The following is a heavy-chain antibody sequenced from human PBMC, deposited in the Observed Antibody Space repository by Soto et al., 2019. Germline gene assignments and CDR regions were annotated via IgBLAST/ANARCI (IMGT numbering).Heavy chain of an antibody. V-gene: IGHV5-51*01. CDR2: IYPGDSDT. Sequence: PGESLKISCMGSGYKVSTWHNFTSYWIAWVRQMPGEGLEWMGIIYPGDSDTRYSTSFQGQVTISADKTNNYVYLQWNSLKASETATFFCARFGFYFDFLSGYYNVHHYYGIDVWGQGTTVTVSS. D-gene: IGHD3-3*01. CDR3: ARFGFYFDFLSGYYNVHHYYGIDV. J-gene: IGHJ6*02. CDR1: GYKVSTWHNFTSYW.